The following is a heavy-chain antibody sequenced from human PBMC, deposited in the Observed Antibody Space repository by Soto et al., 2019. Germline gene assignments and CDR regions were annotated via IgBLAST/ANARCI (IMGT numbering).Heavy chain of an antibody. J-gene: IGHJ3*02. D-gene: IGHD1-1*01. CDR1: GFAFSTYG. CDR3: ARDDAFGNENGFDI. CDR2: IVSDGSAK. Sequence: GGSLRLCCAAAGFAFSTYGFHWVRQAPGKGLEWVAVIVSDGSAKYHADSVEGRFTISRDNSKDTLYLQMNSLRAEDTAVYYCARDDAFGNENGFDIWGQGTMVTV. V-gene: IGHV3-33*01.